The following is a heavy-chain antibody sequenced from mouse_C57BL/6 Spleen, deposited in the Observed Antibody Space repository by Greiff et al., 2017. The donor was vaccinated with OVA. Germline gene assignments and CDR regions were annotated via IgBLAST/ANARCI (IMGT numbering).Heavy chain of an antibody. CDR3: AYYYGSSYWYFDV. CDR1: GFNIKDYY. CDR2: IDPEDGET. V-gene: IGHV14-2*01. J-gene: IGHJ1*03. D-gene: IGHD1-1*01. Sequence: DVKLQESGAELVKPGASVKLSCTASGFNIKDYYMHWVKQRTEQGLEWIGRIDPEDGETKYAPKFQGKATITADTSSNTAYLQLSSLTSEDTAVYYCAYYYGSSYWYFDVWGTGTTVTVSS.